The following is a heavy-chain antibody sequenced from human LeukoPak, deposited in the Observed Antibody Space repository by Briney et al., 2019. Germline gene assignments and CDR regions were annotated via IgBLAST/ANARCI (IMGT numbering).Heavy chain of an antibody. Sequence: ASVKVSCKASGYTLTSYGLSWVRQAPGQGLEWMGWISAYNGNTNYAQKLQGRVTMTTDTSTSTAYMELRSLRSDDTAVYYCARGYSSSWTTNYYYYGMDVWGQGATVTVSS. D-gene: IGHD6-13*01. J-gene: IGHJ6*02. V-gene: IGHV1-18*01. CDR3: ARGYSSSWTTNYYYYGMDV. CDR2: ISAYNGNT. CDR1: GYTLTSYG.